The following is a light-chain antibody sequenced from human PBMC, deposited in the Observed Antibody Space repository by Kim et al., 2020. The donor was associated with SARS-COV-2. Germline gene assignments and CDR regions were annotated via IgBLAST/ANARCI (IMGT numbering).Light chain of an antibody. Sequence: GDTVTITCRASLTISSYLAWYQQKPGKAPKLLIYDASSLESGVPSRVSGSGSGTAFSLTISSLQADDFATYYCQQYNSYFTFGQGTKLEI. CDR2: DAS. J-gene: IGKJ2*01. CDR3: QQYNSYFT. V-gene: IGKV1-5*01. CDR1: LTISSY.